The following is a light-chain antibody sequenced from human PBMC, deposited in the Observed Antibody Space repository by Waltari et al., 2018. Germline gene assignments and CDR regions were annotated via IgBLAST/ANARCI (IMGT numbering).Light chain of an antibody. CDR2: AAS. V-gene: IGKV1-39*01. Sequence: DIQMTQSPSSLSASVGDRVPITCRASQSISSYLNWYQQKPGKAPKHLIYAASSLQSGVPLRFSGSGSGTDFTLTMSSLQPEDFATYYCQQSYSTPPLTFGQGTRLEIK. J-gene: IGKJ5*01. CDR3: QQSYSTPPLT. CDR1: QSISSY.